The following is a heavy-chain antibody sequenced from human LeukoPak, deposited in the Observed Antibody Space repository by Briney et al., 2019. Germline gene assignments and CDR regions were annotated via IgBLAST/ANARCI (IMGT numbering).Heavy chain of an antibody. J-gene: IGHJ6*03. V-gene: IGHV4-39*01. CDR1: GGSINSRSYY. CDR3: ARRATTVTTGYYYYYMDV. Sequence: KPSDTLSLTCTVSGGSINSRSYYWRWIRQPPGKGLEWIGSVYYGGTTYYNPSLKSRDTISEDTSKNQFSLKLSSVTAADTAVYYCARRATTVTTGYYYYYMDVWGKGTTVTVSS. D-gene: IGHD4-17*01. CDR2: VYYGGTT.